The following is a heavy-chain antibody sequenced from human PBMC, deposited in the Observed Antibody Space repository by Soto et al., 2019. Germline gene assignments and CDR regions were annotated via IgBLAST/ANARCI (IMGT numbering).Heavy chain of an antibody. CDR1: GYTFTSYG. CDR2: ISAYNGNT. J-gene: IGHJ6*02. D-gene: IGHD2-15*01. Sequence: ASVKVSCKASGYTFTSYGISWVRQAPGQGLEWMGWISAYNGNTNYAQKLQGRVTMTTDTSTSTAYMELRSLRSDDTAVYYCARGDCSGGSCNYYGMDVWGQGTMVTVSS. CDR3: ARGDCSGGSCNYYGMDV. V-gene: IGHV1-18*01.